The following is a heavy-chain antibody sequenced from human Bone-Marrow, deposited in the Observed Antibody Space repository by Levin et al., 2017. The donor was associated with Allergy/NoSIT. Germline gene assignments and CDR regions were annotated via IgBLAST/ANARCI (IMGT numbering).Heavy chain of an antibody. J-gene: IGHJ6*02. V-gene: IGHV1-18*01. CDR3: ARVTMIVVVPRDYYGMDV. CDR1: GYTFTSYG. Sequence: GESLKISCKASGYTFTSYGISWVRQAPGQGLEWMGWISAYNGNTNYAQKLQGRVTMTTDTSTSTAYMELRSLRSDDTAVYYCARVTMIVVVPRDYYGMDVWGQGTTVTVSS. D-gene: IGHD3-22*01. CDR2: ISAYNGNT.